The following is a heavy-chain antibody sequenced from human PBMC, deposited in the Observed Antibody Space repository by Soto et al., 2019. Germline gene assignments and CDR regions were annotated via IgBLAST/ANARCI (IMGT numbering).Heavy chain of an antibody. D-gene: IGHD3-22*01. CDR2: ISGSGGST. CDR1: GFTFSSYA. Sequence: GGSLRLSCAASGFTFSSYAMSWVRQAPGKGLEWVSAISGSGGSTYYADSVKGRFTISRDNSKNTLYLQMNSLRAEDTAVYYCAKAPYYYDSSGYLGSWIDPWGQGTLVTVSS. V-gene: IGHV3-23*01. J-gene: IGHJ5*02. CDR3: AKAPYYYDSSGYLGSWIDP.